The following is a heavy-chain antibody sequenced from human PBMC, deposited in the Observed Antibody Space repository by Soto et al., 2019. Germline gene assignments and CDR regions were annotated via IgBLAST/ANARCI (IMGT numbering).Heavy chain of an antibody. V-gene: IGHV3-73*01. CDR1: GFTFSNAA. D-gene: IGHD3-3*01. CDR3: WATMSVFHY. J-gene: IGHJ4*02. Sequence: EVQLVESGGGMVQPGGSLKLSCVASGFTFSNAAVHWVRQTSEKGLEWLGRMRSKSNRYATDYNESVRGRFSISRDDSKNTAYLSMNSLKSDDTAIYYCWATMSVFHYWGQGA. CDR2: MRSKSNRYAT.